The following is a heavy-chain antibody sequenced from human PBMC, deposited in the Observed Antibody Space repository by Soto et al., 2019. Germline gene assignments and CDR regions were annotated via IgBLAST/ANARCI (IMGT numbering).Heavy chain of an antibody. J-gene: IGHJ6*02. Sequence: LRLSCAAPAFTVSSNYMSWVRQAPGKGLEWASVIYSGGSTYYADSVKGRFTISRDNSKNTLYLQMNSLRAEDTAVYYCARQLYADYYGMDVWGQGTTVTVSS. CDR1: AFTVSSNY. D-gene: IGHD2-8*01. CDR3: ARQLYADYYGMDV. CDR2: IYSGGST. V-gene: IGHV3-53*01.